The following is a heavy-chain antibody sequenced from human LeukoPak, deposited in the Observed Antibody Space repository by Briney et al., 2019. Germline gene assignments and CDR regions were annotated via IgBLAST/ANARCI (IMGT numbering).Heavy chain of an antibody. CDR3: ARGGSGWYHWFDP. CDR1: GFTFSSYW. CDR2: IKEDGSEK. J-gene: IGHJ5*02. D-gene: IGHD6-19*01. Sequence: GGSLRLSCAASGFTFSSYWMTWVRQAPGKGLEWVANIKEDGSEKYYVDSVKGRFTISRDNAKNSLYLQMNSLRAEDTAVYYCARGGSGWYHWFDPWGQGTLVTVSS. V-gene: IGHV3-7*01.